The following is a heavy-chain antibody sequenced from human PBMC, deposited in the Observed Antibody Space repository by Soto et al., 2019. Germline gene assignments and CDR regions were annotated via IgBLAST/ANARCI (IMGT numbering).Heavy chain of an antibody. Sequence: PGESLKISCKGSGYTFASYYIGWVRQMPGKGLEWMGIIYPGDSDTKYSPSFQGQVTISADKSISTAYLQWSSLKASDTAMYYCARSFPSVTTHYYFDYWGQGTLVTVAS. D-gene: IGHD4-17*01. CDR1: GYTFASYY. V-gene: IGHV5-51*01. CDR2: IYPGDSDT. CDR3: ARSFPSVTTHYYFDY. J-gene: IGHJ4*02.